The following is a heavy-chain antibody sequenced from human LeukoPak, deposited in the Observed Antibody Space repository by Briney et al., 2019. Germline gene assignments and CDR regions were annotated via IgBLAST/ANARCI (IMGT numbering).Heavy chain of an antibody. D-gene: IGHD3-3*01. CDR1: GDTFSSYA. CDR2: IIPIFGTA. CDR3: ARDINPTPHYDFWSGYFGY. Sequence: ASVKVSCKASGDTFSSYAISWVRQAPGQGLEWMGGIIPIFGTANYAQKFQGRVTITADGSASPAYMELSSLRSEDTAVYYCARDINPTPHYDFWSGYFGYWGQGTLVTVSS. V-gene: IGHV1-69*13. J-gene: IGHJ4*02.